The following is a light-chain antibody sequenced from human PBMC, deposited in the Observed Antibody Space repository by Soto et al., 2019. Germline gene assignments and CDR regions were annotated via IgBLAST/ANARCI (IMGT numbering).Light chain of an antibody. CDR2: SNN. J-gene: IGLJ1*01. CDR3: AAWDDRLNGSHV. Sequence: QSVLTQPPSASGTPGQRVTISCSGSSSNIGSNTVNWYQQLPGTSPKLLIYSNNQRPSGVPDRFSGSKSGTSASLAISGLQSEDEADYYCAAWDDRLNGSHVFGTGTKLTVL. V-gene: IGLV1-44*01. CDR1: SSNIGSNT.